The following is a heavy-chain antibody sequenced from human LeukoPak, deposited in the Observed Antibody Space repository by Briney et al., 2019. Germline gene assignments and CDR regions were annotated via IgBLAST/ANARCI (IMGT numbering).Heavy chain of an antibody. CDR2: INPNSGGT. V-gene: IGHV1-2*04. CDR1: GHTFTGYY. D-gene: IGHD6-19*01. J-gene: IGHJ3*02. CDR3: ASYSGWRKADAFDI. Sequence: ASVKVSCKASGHTFTGYYMHWVRQAPGQGLEWMGWINPNSGGTNYAQKFQGWVTMTRDTSISTAYMELSRLRSDHTAVYYCASYSGWRKADAFDIWGQGTMVTVSS.